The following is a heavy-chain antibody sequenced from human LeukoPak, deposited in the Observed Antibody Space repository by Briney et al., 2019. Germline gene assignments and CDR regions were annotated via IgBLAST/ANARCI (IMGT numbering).Heavy chain of an antibody. CDR3: ARQYSSGWRKDWFDP. J-gene: IGHJ5*02. CDR1: GGSISSYC. V-gene: IGHV4-59*08. Sequence: PSETLSLTCTVSGGSISSYCWSWIRQPPGKGLEWIGYIYYSGSTNYNPSLKSRVTISVDTSKNQFSLKLSSVTAADTAVYYCARQYSSGWRKDWFDPWGQGTLVTVSS. CDR2: IYYSGST. D-gene: IGHD6-19*01.